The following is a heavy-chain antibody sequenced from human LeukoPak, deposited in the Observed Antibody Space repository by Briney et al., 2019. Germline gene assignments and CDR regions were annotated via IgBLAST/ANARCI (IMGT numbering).Heavy chain of an antibody. CDR1: GFTVSSNY. CDR3: ARDSLSGSYLRYYYYVMDV. V-gene: IGHV3-53*01. Sequence: GGSLRLSCAASGFTVSSNYMSWVRQAPGKGLEWVSVIYIGGSTYYAHSVKGRFTISRDNSKNTLYLQMNSLRAEDTAVYYCARDSLSGSYLRYYYYVMDVWGQGTTVTVYS. D-gene: IGHD3-10*01. CDR2: IYIGGST. J-gene: IGHJ6*02.